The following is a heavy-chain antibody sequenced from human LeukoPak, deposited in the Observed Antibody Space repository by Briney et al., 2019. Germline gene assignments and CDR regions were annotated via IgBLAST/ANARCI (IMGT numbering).Heavy chain of an antibody. CDR1: GFTFSNYA. CDR3: ANVGATISFDS. CDR2: ISSSGGNT. V-gene: IGHV3-23*01. Sequence: GGSLRLSCAASGFTFSNYAMSWVRQAPGKGLEWVSAISSSGGNTYYADSVKGRFTISRDSSKNTLYLQMNSLRAEDTALYYCANVGATISFDSWGQGTLVTVSS. D-gene: IGHD1-26*01. J-gene: IGHJ4*02.